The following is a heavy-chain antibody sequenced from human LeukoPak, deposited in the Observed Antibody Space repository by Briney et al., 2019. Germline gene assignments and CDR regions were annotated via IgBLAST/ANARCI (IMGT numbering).Heavy chain of an antibody. Sequence: SETLSLTCAVYGGSFSGYYWSWIRQPPGKGLEWIGEINHSGSTNYNPSLKGRVTISVDTSKNQFSLKLSSVTAADTAVYYCARDRNCSSTSCYHHGVDYWGQGTLVTVSS. CDR1: GGSFSGYY. CDR3: ARDRNCSSTSCYHHGVDY. V-gene: IGHV4-34*01. D-gene: IGHD2-2*01. J-gene: IGHJ4*02. CDR2: INHSGST.